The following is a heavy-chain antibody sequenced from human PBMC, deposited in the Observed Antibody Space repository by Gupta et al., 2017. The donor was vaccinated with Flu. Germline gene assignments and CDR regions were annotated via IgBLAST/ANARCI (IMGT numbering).Heavy chain of an antibody. D-gene: IGHD3-3*01. V-gene: IGHV3-9*01. Sequence: EVQLVESGGGLVQPGRSLRLSCATSGFTFDDYAMHWVRQAPGKGLEWVSGISSSSGVIGYADSVKGRFTISRDNAKKSLYLQMSSLRAEDTALYYCAKEGRPREWLLYGGYYYDGMDVWGQGTTVTVSS. CDR2: ISSSSGVI. J-gene: IGHJ6*02. CDR3: AKEGRPREWLLYGGYYYDGMDV. CDR1: GFTFDDYA.